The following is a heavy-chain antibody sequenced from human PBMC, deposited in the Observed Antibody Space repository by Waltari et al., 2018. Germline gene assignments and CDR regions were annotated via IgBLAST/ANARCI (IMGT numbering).Heavy chain of an antibody. CDR3: ARDSPYQLYERFGMDV. CDR2: ISYHGST. CDR1: GGSVTSGRYY. Sequence: VQLQQSGPGLVNPSETLSLTCTVSGGSVTSGRYYWSWVRQPPGKGLEWIGYISYHGSTNYKASLNSRLAISVDTSKNQFSLRLNSVTAADTAVYYCARDSPYQLYERFGMDVWGQGTTVSVSS. V-gene: IGHV4-61*01. J-gene: IGHJ6*02. D-gene: IGHD3-10*01.